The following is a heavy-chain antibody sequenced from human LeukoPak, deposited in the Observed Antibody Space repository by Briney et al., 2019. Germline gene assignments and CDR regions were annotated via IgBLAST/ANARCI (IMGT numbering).Heavy chain of an antibody. CDR3: ARWNGDYFDY. J-gene: IGHJ4*02. D-gene: IGHD2-8*01. CDR2: ISAHNGNA. Sequence: ASVKVSCKASGYTFTSYGISWVRQAPGQGLEWMGRISAHNGNANYAQKFQGRVTMTTDTLATTAYMELRSLRSDDTAVYYCARWNGDYFDYWGQGTLVTVSS. CDR1: GYTFTSYG. V-gene: IGHV1-18*01.